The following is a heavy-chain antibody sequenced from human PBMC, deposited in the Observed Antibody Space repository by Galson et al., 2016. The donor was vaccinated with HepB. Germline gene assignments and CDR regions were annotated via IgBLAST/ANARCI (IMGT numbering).Heavy chain of an antibody. Sequence: CAISGDSVSSNSAAWNWIRQSPSSGLVWLGRTYYKSNWYNDYAPSVKSRITINPDTSKNQFSLQLDSVTPEDTAVYYCARDLTGTAFESWGQGTLVTVSS. V-gene: IGHV6-1*01. J-gene: IGHJ4*02. CDR1: GDSVSSNSAA. D-gene: IGHD1-1*01. CDR2: TYYKSNWYN. CDR3: ARDLTGTAFES.